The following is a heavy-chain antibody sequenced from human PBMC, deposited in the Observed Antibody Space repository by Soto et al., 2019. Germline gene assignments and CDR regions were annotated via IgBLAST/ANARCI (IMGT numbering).Heavy chain of an antibody. CDR2: IRNTPYGGTT. CDR3: SRGSFGYYGP. CDR1: GFRLSEQA. V-gene: IGHV3-49*04. J-gene: IGHJ5*02. D-gene: IGHD2-2*03. Sequence: GVLSLSCNCSGFRLSEQAMTWVRPAPGKGLEWVGFIRNTPYGGTTDYAASVRGRFTSSRDDSGSIAYLQMNSLKTEDSGVYYCSRGSFGYYGPWGPGTLVTVS.